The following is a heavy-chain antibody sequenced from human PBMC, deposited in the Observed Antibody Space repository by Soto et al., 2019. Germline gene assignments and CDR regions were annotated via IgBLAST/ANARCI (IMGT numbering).Heavy chain of an antibody. CDR3: ARVIRDYDILTGYYNDRYWFDP. D-gene: IGHD3-9*01. CDR1: GGSISSYY. J-gene: IGHJ5*02. V-gene: IGHV4-59*08. CDR2: IYYSGST. Sequence: SETLSLTCTVSGGSISSYYWSWIRQPPGKGLEWIGYIYYSGSTNYNPSLKSRVTISVDTSKNQFSLKLSSVTAADTAVYYCARVIRDYDILTGYYNDRYWFDPWGQGTLVTVSS.